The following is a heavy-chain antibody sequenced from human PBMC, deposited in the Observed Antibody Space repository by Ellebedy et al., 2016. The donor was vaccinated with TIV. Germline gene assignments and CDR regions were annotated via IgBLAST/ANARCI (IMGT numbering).Heavy chain of an antibody. V-gene: IGHV3-64*04. CDR3: ARDWVNWNDLRLFDY. CDR1: GFTFSSYA. CDR2: ISSNGGST. Sequence: GESLKISXSASGFTFSSYAMHWVRQAPGKGLEYVSAISSNGGSTYYADSVKGRFTISRDNSKNTLYLQMNSLRAEDTAVYYCARDWVNWNDLRLFDYWGQGTLVTVSS. D-gene: IGHD1-20*01. J-gene: IGHJ4*02.